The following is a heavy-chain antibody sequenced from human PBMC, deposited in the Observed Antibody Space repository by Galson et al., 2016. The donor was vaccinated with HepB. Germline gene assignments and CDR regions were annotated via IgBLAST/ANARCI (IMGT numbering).Heavy chain of an antibody. Sequence: SLRLSCAASGFSFQNFAMSWVRQAPGKGLEWVSAISGSGESTYYADSVKGRFTVSRDNSRNTVSLQMNRLRAEDTAVYWCAKGLKSYGYCFYDYWGPGTLLTVSS. J-gene: IGHJ4*02. V-gene: IGHV3-23*01. D-gene: IGHD3-16*01. CDR2: ISGSGEST. CDR3: AKGLKSYGYCFYDY. CDR1: GFSFQNFA.